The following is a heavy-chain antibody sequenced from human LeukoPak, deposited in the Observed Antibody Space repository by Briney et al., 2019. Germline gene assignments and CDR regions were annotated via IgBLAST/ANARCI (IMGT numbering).Heavy chain of an antibody. CDR2: MNPNSGNT. Sequence: ASVKVSCEASGYTFTSYDIDWVRQATGQGLEWMGWMNPNSGNTGYAQKFQGRVTMTRNTSISTAYMELSSLRSEDTAVYYCARVSPPIRGSGWVRPTDWGQGTLVTVSS. CDR1: GYTFTSYD. V-gene: IGHV1-8*01. D-gene: IGHD6-19*01. J-gene: IGHJ4*02. CDR3: ARVSPPIRGSGWVRPTD.